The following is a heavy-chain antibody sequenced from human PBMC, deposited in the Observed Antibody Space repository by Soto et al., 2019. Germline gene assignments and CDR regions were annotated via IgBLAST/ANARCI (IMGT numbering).Heavy chain of an antibody. Sequence: GESLKISCKGSGYSFTSYWIGWVRQMPGKGLEWMGIIYPGDSDTRYSPSFQGQVTISADKSISTAYLQWSSLKASDTAMYYCERLSPAAYYYYGMDVWGQGTTVTVSS. J-gene: IGHJ6*02. V-gene: IGHV5-51*01. CDR3: ERLSPAAYYYYGMDV. CDR2: IYPGDSDT. CDR1: GYSFTSYW. D-gene: IGHD2-2*01.